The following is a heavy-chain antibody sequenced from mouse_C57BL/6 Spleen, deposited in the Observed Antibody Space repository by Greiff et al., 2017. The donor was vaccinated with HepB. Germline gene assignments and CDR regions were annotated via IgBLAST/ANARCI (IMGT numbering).Heavy chain of an antibody. J-gene: IGHJ4*01. CDR3: VRHEGNSNYEGYYAMDY. V-gene: IGHV10-1*01. CDR2: IRSKSNNYAT. CDR1: GFSFNTYA. Sequence: EVQLQESGGGLVQPKGSLKLSCAASGFSFNTYAMNWVRQAPGKGLEWVARIRSKSNNYATYYADSVKDRFTISRDDSESMLYLQMNNLKTEDTAMYYCVRHEGNSNYEGYYAMDYWGQGTSVTVSS. D-gene: IGHD2-5*01.